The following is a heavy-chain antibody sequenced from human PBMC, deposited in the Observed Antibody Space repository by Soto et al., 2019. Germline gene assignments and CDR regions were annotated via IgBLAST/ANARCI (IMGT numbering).Heavy chain of an antibody. V-gene: IGHV2-5*02. CDR2: IYWGDDK. J-gene: IGHJ4*02. CDR3: AHRVLRTVFGLVTTTAIYFDF. CDR1: GFSLTTSGVG. D-gene: IGHD3-3*01. Sequence: QITLNESGPTQVKPRQTLTLTCTFSGFSLTTSGVGVGWIRQSPGKAPEWLALIYWGDDKRYSPSLKSRLTITKDTSKNQVVLTMADLDPADTATYYCAHRVLRTVFGLVTTTAIYFDFWGQGTPVAVSS.